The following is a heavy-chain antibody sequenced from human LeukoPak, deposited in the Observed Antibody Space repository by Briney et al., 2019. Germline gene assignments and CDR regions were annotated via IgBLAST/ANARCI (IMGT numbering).Heavy chain of an antibody. J-gene: IGHJ4*02. V-gene: IGHV4-39*01. D-gene: IGHD3-22*01. CDR3: ARVAFYYDSSGYLNYFDS. CDR1: GGSISSSSYY. Sequence: SETLSLTCTVSGGSISSSSYYWGWIRQPPGKGLEWIGSIYYSGSTYYNPSLKSRVTISVDTSKNQFSLKPSSVTAADTAVYYCARVAFYYDSSGYLNYFDSWGQGTLVTASS. CDR2: IYYSGST.